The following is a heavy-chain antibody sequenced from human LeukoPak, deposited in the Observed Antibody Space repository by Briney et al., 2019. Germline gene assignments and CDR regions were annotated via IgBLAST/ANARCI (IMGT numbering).Heavy chain of an antibody. Sequence: SVKVSCKASGGTFSSYAISWVRQAPGQGLEWMGGIIPIFGTANYAQKFQGRATITADESTSTAYMELSSLRSEDTAVYYCAGRLVVVITTHLYYYYGMDVWGQGTTVTVSS. CDR2: IIPIFGTA. D-gene: IGHD3-22*01. V-gene: IGHV1-69*13. CDR3: AGRLVVVITTHLYYYYGMDV. J-gene: IGHJ6*02. CDR1: GGTFSSYA.